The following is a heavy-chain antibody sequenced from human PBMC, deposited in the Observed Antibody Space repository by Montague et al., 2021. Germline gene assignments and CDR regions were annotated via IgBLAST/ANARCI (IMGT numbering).Heavy chain of an antibody. CDR3: AHRVVLAAGQNWFDA. V-gene: IGHV2-5*02. Sequence: PALVKPTQTLTLTCTFSGFSISTSRVGVGWIRQPPGKALEWLALIYWDDDKRYSPSLKRRLTITKDTSKNQVVLTMTNIDPVDTGTYYCAHRVVLAAGQNWFDAWGQGTLVTVSS. D-gene: IGHD6-13*01. J-gene: IGHJ5*02. CDR1: GFSISTSRVG. CDR2: IYWDDDK.